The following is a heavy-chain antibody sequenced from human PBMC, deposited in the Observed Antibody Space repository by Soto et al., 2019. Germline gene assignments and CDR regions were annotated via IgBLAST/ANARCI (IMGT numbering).Heavy chain of an antibody. CDR1: GFTFSSYA. CDR3: AKDSLGYCSGGSCYDEYFQH. Sequence: GGSLRLSCAASGFTFSSYAMSWVRQAPGKGLEWVSAISGSGGSTYYADSVKGRFTISRDNSKNTLYLQMNSLRAEDTAVYYFAKDSLGYCSGGSCYDEYFQHWGQGTLVTVSS. J-gene: IGHJ1*01. V-gene: IGHV3-23*01. D-gene: IGHD2-15*01. CDR2: ISGSGGST.